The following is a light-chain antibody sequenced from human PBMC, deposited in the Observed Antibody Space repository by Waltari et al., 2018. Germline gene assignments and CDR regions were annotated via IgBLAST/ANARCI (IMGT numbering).Light chain of an antibody. J-gene: IGLJ2*01. CDR3: CSFAAGNTVI. Sequence: QSALTQPRPVSGSTGQSVTISCTGTSSDVGGYHSVSWYTQDPGKAPKLLIVDFSERPSGCSDRFSGSKAGNTASLTISGLQAEDEADYHCCSFAAGNTVIFGGGTKLTVV. V-gene: IGLV2-11*01. CDR2: DFS. CDR1: SSDVGGYHS.